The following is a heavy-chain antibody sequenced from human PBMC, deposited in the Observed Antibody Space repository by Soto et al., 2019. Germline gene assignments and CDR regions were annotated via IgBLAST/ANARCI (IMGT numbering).Heavy chain of an antibody. V-gene: IGHV3-23*01. Sequence: EVQLLESGGGLVQPGGSLRLSCAASGFTFSSYAMRWVRQAPGKGLEWVSAISGSGDSTYYADSVKGRFTISRDNSKNTLYLQMNSLRAEDTAVYYWARRGSGSDYDYWGQGTLVTVSS. CDR1: GFTFSSYA. CDR2: ISGSGDST. CDR3: ARRGSGSDYDY. D-gene: IGHD1-26*01. J-gene: IGHJ4*02.